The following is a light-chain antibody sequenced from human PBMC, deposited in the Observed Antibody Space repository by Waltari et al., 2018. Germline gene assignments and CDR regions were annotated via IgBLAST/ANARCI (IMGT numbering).Light chain of an antibody. CDR1: QDISKY. CDR3: QHYDNLPLT. J-gene: IGKJ2*01. V-gene: IGKV1-33*01. CDR2: AAS. Sequence: DIQMTQSPSSLSASVGYRVTITCQASQDISKYLNWYQQKPGKAPKLLIYAASYLETGVPSRFSGSGSGTDFTLTISSLQPEDIATYYCQHYDNLPLTFGQGTKVEIK.